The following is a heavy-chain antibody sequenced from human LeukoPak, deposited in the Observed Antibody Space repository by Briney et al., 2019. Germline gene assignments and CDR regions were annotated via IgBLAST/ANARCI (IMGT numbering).Heavy chain of an antibody. Sequence: ASVKVSCKASGGTFSSYAISWVRQAPGQGLEWMGGIIPIFGTANYAQKFQGRVTITADESTSTAYMELSSLRSEDTAVYYCARDSFPRSSSWYYYYYGMDVWGQGTTVTVSS. CDR1: GGTFSSYA. D-gene: IGHD6-13*01. V-gene: IGHV1-69*13. J-gene: IGHJ6*02. CDR3: ARDSFPRSSSWYYYYYGMDV. CDR2: IIPIFGTA.